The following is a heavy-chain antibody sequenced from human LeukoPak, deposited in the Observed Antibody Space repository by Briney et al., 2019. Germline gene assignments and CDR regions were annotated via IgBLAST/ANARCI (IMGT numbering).Heavy chain of an antibody. CDR2: INPNSGGT. J-gene: IGHJ6*03. CDR1: GYTFTSYF. CDR3: ARDTGDCYMFA. Sequence: ASVKVSCKASGYTFTSYFMYWVRQAPGQGLEWMGWINPNSGGTYYAQNFQGRVTMTSDTSKSPAYMEQSRLRPDDTAVDYCARDTGDCYMFASGEGTTVTISS. D-gene: IGHD4-17*01. V-gene: IGHV1-2*02.